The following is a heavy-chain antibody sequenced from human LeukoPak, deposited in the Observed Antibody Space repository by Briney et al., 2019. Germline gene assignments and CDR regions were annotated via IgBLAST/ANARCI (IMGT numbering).Heavy chain of an antibody. D-gene: IGHD3-9*01. V-gene: IGHV3-11*01. CDR1: GFTFSDYY. CDR3: VRVPYDILTGYSFDY. Sequence: GGSLRLSCAASGFTFSDYYMSWIRQAPGNGLEWVSYISSSGSTIYYADSVKGRFTISRDNAKNSLYLQMNSLRAEDTAVYYCVRVPYDILTGYSFDYWGQGTLVTVSS. CDR2: ISSSGSTI. J-gene: IGHJ4*02.